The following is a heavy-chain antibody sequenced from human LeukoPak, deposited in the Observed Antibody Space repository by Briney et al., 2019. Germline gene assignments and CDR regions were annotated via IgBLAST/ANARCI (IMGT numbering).Heavy chain of an antibody. J-gene: IGHJ4*02. CDR3: AREEYYYDSSGYYYVGTDY. V-gene: IGHV6-1*01. CDR1: GDSVSINSAA. Sequence: SQTLSLTCAISGDSVSINSAAWNWIRQSPSRGLEWLGRTYYRSKWYNDYAISVKSRITINPDTSKNQFSLQLNSVTPEDTAVYYCAREEYYYDSSGYYYVGTDYWGQGTLVTVSS. CDR2: TYYRSKWYN. D-gene: IGHD3-22*01.